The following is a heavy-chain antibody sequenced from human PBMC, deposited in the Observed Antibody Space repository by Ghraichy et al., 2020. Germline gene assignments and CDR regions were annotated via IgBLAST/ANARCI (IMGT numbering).Heavy chain of an antibody. CDR2: IYPGDSET. CDR1: GYSFTNYW. Sequence: GESLNISCKHSGYSFTNYWIGWVRQVPGKGLECMGIIYPGDSETRYSPSFQGQVTISVDKSISTAYLQWRSLKASDTAMYYCARRSNFGAFDIWGQGTMVTVSS. D-gene: IGHD4-11*01. CDR3: ARRSNFGAFDI. V-gene: IGHV5-51*01. J-gene: IGHJ3*02.